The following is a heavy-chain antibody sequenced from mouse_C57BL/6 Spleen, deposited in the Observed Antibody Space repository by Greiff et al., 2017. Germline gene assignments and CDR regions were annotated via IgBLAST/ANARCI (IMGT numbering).Heavy chain of an antibody. CDR1: GYTFTDYY. Sequence: VQLQQSGPELVKPGASVKISCKASGYTFTDYYMNWVKQSHGKSLEWIGDINPNNGGTSYNQKFKGKATLTVDKSSSTAYMELRSLTSEDSAVYYCASGDYGSRIAYWGQGTLVTVSA. D-gene: IGHD1-1*01. CDR3: ASGDYGSRIAY. V-gene: IGHV1-26*01. CDR2: INPNNGGT. J-gene: IGHJ3*01.